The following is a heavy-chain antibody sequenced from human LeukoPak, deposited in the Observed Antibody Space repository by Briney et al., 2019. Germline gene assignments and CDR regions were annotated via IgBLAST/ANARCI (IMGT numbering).Heavy chain of an antibody. CDR1: GFTFTSYV. CDR2: ISYDGSNK. Sequence: GGSLRLSCAASGFTFTSYVMHWVRQAPGKGLQWVALISYDGSNKYYADSVKGRFTISRDNSKNTLYLQMNSLRAEDAAVYYCARPRGAAAGTFGFDPWGQGTLVTVSS. V-gene: IGHV3-30*03. CDR3: ARPRGAAAGTFGFDP. J-gene: IGHJ5*02. D-gene: IGHD6-13*01.